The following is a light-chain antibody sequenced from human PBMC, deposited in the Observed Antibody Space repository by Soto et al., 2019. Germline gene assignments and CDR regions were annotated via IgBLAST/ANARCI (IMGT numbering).Light chain of an antibody. V-gene: IGKV3-15*01. CDR2: GAS. CDR3: QQSANWPPLT. J-gene: IGKJ4*01. Sequence: EIVMTQSPATLSVSPGERATLSCRASQSISSNLAWYQQKPGQAPRLLIYGASTRATDIRARFSGSGSGTEFTLIISSLQSEDFAVYYCQQSANWPPLTFGGGTKVEIK. CDR1: QSISSN.